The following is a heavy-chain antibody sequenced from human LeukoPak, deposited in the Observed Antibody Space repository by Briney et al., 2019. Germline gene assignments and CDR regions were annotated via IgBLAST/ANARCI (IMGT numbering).Heavy chain of an antibody. CDR1: GFTFSNYW. CDR2: IKQDACEI. V-gene: IGHV3-7*03. D-gene: IGHD3-3*01. J-gene: IGHJ4*02. CDR3: ARALSA. Sequence: GGSLRLSCVASGFTFSNYWMHWVRQAPGKGLEWVANIKQDACEIYYVDSVKGRFSISRDNAKSSVYLQMDSLRAEDTAVYYCARALSAWGRGTLVTVSS.